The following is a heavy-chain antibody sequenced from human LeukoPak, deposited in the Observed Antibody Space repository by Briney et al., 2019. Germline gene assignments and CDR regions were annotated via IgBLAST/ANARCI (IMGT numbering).Heavy chain of an antibody. D-gene: IGHD3-10*01. V-gene: IGHV1-2*02. J-gene: IGHJ4*02. CDR3: ARDNYYGSGSYSW. CDR2: INPNSGGT. Sequence: ASVKVSCKASGYIFTGYNMHWVRQAPGQGLEWMGWINPNSGGTNYAQKFQGRVTMTRDTSISTAYMELSRLRSDDTAVYYCARDNYYGSGSYSWWGQGTQVTVSS. CDR1: GYIFTGYN.